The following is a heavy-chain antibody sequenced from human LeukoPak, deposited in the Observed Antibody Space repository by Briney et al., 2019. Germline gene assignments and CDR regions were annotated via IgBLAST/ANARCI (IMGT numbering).Heavy chain of an antibody. D-gene: IGHD3-22*01. Sequence: ASVKVSCKASGYTFTGYYMHWVRQAPGHGLEWMGWINPNSGGTNYAQKFQGRVTMTRDTSISTAYMELSRLRSDDTALYYCARGGWYYYDSSGYYLIDNWGRGTLVTVSS. CDR3: ARGGWYYYDSSGYYLIDN. J-gene: IGHJ4*02. CDR1: GYTFTGYY. V-gene: IGHV1-2*02. CDR2: INPNSGGT.